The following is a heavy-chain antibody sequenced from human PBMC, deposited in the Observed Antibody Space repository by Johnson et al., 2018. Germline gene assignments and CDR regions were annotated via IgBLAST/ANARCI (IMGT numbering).Heavy chain of an antibody. CDR3: AKAGSRGSYLDAFDL. D-gene: IGHD3-16*02. V-gene: IGHV3-9*01. J-gene: IGHJ3*01. CDR1: GFTFDDYA. CDR2: ISWNSGNI. Sequence: VQLVQSGGGLEQPGRSLRLSCAASGFTFDDYAMHWVRQGPGKGLEWVSGISWNSGNIGYADSVKGRFTISRDNGKNSLYLKMNSLRPEDTALYYCAKAGSRGSYLDAFDLWGQGTMVTVSS.